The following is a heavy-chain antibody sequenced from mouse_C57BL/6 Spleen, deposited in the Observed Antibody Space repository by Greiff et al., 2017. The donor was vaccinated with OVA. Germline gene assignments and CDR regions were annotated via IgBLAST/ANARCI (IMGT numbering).Heavy chain of an antibody. CDR3: ARSGDYYGSSYPWFAY. D-gene: IGHD1-1*01. CDR2: IHPNSGST. V-gene: IGHV1-64*01. J-gene: IGHJ3*01. CDR1: GYTFTSYW. Sequence: QVQLQQPGAELVKPGASVKLSCKASGYTFTSYWMHWVKQRPGQGLEWIGMIHPNSGSTNYNETFKSKATLTVDKSSSTAYMQLSSLTSEDSAVYYCARSGDYYGSSYPWFAYWGQGTLVTVSA.